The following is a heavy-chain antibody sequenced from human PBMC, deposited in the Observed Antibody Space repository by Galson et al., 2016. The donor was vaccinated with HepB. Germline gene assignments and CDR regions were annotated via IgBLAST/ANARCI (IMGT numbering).Heavy chain of an antibody. CDR2: IYFSGNT. J-gene: IGHJ4*02. CDR3: ARINWVHFDH. V-gene: IGHV4-31*03. Sequence: TLSLTCTVSGDSIGSGGYYWSWIRQHPGKGLEWIAYIYFSGNTYYNPSLKSRLTISVDTSKNHFSLRLSSVTAADTAVYYCARINWVHFDHWGQGTLVTVSS. D-gene: IGHD7-27*01. CDR1: GDSIGSGGYY.